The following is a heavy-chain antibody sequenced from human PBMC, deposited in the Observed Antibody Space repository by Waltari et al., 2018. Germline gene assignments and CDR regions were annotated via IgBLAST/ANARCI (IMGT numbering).Heavy chain of an antibody. J-gene: IGHJ4*02. Sequence: QVQLVESGGGLVKPGGSLRLSCAASGFTFSDDYMSWIRRAPGKGPEWVAYIDSVSDGIYYTQSVKGRFTISRDNAKNTLYLQMNSLRVEDTAVYHCARTLAGRRLADYWGQGTLVTVSS. CDR2: IDSVSDGI. CDR1: GFTFSDDY. D-gene: IGHD3-16*01. CDR3: ARTLAGRRLADY. V-gene: IGHV3-11*01.